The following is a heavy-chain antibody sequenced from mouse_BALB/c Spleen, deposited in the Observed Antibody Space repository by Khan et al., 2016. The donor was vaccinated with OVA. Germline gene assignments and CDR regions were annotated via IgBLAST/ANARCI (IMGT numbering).Heavy chain of an antibody. Sequence: QVQLKESGAELARPGASVKMSCKASGYTFTNYTIHWVKQRPGQGLEWIGYINPSSGYTNYNQNYNDKATLTTDRSSSTAYMQLSWLTSDDSAVYYCGRIPIPPYHFDYWGQGTPLTVSS. CDR3: GRIPIPPYHFDY. V-gene: IGHV1-4*01. CDR2: INPSSGYT. J-gene: IGHJ2*01. CDR1: GYTFTNYT.